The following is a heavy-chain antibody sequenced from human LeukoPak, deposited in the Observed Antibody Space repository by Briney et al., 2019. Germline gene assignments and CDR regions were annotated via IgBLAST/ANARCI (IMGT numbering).Heavy chain of an antibody. CDR3: ARGYPSD. V-gene: IGHV3-21*01. D-gene: IGHD1-26*01. J-gene: IGHJ3*01. CDR2: ISSSGSNI. CDR1: GFTFSGYS. Sequence: KPGGSLRLSCAASGFTFSGYSMNWVRQAPGKGLEWVSSISSSGSNIYYADSVKGRFTISRDNGKNSLYLQMNSLRAEDKAVYYCARGYPSDWGQGTMVTVSS.